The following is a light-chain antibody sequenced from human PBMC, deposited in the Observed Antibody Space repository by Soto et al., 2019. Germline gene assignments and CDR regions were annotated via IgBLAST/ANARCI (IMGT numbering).Light chain of an antibody. CDR1: QSIRNW. V-gene: IGKV1-5*01. CDR2: DAS. Sequence: DLQMTQSPSTLSASVGDRVTITCRASQSIRNWLAWYQQKPGKVPKLLIYDASSLASGVPSRFSGSGSGTEFTLTISSLQPDDFATYYCQQYYSYPPTFGQGTRLEIK. J-gene: IGKJ5*01. CDR3: QQYYSYPPT.